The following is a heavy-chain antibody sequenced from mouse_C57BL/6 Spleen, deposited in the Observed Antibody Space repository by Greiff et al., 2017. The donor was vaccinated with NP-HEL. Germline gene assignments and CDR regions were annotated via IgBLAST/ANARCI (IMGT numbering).Heavy chain of an antibody. CDR1: GFTFSNYW. CDR3: TGGYYGSSSWYFDV. V-gene: IGHV6-3*01. D-gene: IGHD1-1*01. Sequence: EVKLMESGGGLVQPGGSMKLSCVASGFTFSNYWMNWVRQSPEKGLEWVAQIRLKSDNYATHYAESVKGRFTISRDDSKSSVYLQMNNLRAEDTGIYYCTGGYYGSSSWYFDVWGTGTTVTVSS. CDR2: IRLKSDNYAT. J-gene: IGHJ1*03.